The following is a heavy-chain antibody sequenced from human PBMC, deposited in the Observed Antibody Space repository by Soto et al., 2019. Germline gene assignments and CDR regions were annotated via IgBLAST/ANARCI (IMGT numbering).Heavy chain of an antibody. CDR3: ARGYFDSGHGYDL. Sequence: GESLKISCKGPGHLFNNHWIGWARQTPGKGLEWMGLIFTRDSETKTSPSFQGHVSFSVDNSINTVYLQWTSLKTTDTGIYFCARGYFDSGHGYDLWGQGTLVTVSS. D-gene: IGHD3-10*01. V-gene: IGHV5-51*01. CDR1: GHLFNNHW. J-gene: IGHJ5*02. CDR2: IFTRDSET.